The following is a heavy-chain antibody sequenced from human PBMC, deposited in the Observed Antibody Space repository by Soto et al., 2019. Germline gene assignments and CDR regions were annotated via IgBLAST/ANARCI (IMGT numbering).Heavy chain of an antibody. Sequence: ESGPTLVNPTQTLTLTCTFSGFSLKSSGVGVAWIRQPPGKALEWLALVYWSDEKRYSPSLKNRLTITKDTSKNEVVLTMTNMDPLDTATYYRSPKEYFFATGTYYYGGWFGPWGQGILVTVS. CDR2: VYWSDEK. CDR3: SPKEYFFATGTYYYGGWFGP. J-gene: IGHJ5*02. V-gene: IGHV2-5*01. D-gene: IGHD3-10*01. CDR1: GFSLKSSGVG.